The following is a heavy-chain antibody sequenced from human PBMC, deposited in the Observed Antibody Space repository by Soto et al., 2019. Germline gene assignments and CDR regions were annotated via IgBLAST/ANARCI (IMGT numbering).Heavy chain of an antibody. Sequence: VQLLESGGELVQPGGSLRLSCVASGFILNNYAMSWVRQAPGKGLEWVSNIGGTDGDTDGVPWYEDSVKGRFAISRHRSANTLFLQMDNLRAEDSALYYCVKRGRNWGAFDFWGQGTTVVVSS. CDR2: IGGTDGDTDGVP. D-gene: IGHD7-27*01. CDR3: VKRGRNWGAFDF. V-gene: IGHV3-23*01. CDR1: GFILNNYA. J-gene: IGHJ3*01.